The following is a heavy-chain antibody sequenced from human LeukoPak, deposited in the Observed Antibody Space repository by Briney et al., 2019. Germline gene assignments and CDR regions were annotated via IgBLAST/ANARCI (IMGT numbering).Heavy chain of an antibody. CDR2: INHSGST. Sequence: SETLSLTCAVYGGSFSGYYWSWVRQPPGKGLGWIGEINHSGSTNYNPSLKSRVTISVDTSKNQFSLKLSSVTAADTAVYYCARAYCSGGSCYRHNWFDPWGQGTLVTVSS. D-gene: IGHD2-15*01. J-gene: IGHJ5*02. CDR3: ARAYCSGGSCYRHNWFDP. V-gene: IGHV4-34*01. CDR1: GGSFSGYY.